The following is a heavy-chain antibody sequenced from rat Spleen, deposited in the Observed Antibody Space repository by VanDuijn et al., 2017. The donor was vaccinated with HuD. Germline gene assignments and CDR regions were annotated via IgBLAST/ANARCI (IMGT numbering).Heavy chain of an antibody. CDR2: INSAGST. CDR3: ARSDGTHYYLPFAD. Sequence: EVQLQESGPGLVKPSQSLSLTCSVTGHSIDSSYRWNWIRKFPGNKLEWMGYINSAGSTTYNPSLKSQISISRDTSKNQFFLQVDSVTTEDTATYYCARSDGTHYYLPFADWGQGTLVTVSS. J-gene: IGHJ3*01. CDR1: GHSIDSSYR. D-gene: IGHD1-1*01. V-gene: IGHV3-3*01.